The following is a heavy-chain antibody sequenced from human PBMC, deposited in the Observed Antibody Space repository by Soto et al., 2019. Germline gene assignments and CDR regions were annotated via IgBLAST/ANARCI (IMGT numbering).Heavy chain of an antibody. Sequence: PGGSLRLSCAASGFTFSSYSMNWVRQAPGKGLEWVSSISSSSSYIYYADSVKGRFTISRDNAKNSLYLQMNSLRAEDTAVYYCAPGLTVGTNWFDPWGQGTLVTVSS. D-gene: IGHD3-10*01. CDR3: APGLTVGTNWFDP. V-gene: IGHV3-21*01. CDR2: ISSSSSYI. CDR1: GFTFSSYS. J-gene: IGHJ5*02.